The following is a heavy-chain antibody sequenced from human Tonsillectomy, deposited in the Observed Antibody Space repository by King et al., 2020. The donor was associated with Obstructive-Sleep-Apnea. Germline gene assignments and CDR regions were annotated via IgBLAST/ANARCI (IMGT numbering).Heavy chain of an antibody. D-gene: IGHD6-13*01. CDR2: IISSGSYI. J-gene: IGHJ4*02. CDR1: GFTFSDYY. V-gene: IGHV3-11*01. Sequence: VQLVQSGGGLVKPGGSLRLSCAASGFTFSDYYMSWIREAPGKGLEWVSYIISSGSYIYYADSVKGRFTISRDNAKKSLCLLMNSLRAEATAVYYCGRTSAAAGRNDYWGQGTLVTVSS. CDR3: GRTSAAAGRNDY.